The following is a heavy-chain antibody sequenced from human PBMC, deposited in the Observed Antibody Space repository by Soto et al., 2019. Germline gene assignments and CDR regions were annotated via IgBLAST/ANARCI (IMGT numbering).Heavy chain of an antibody. Sequence: ASETLSLTCTVSGGSISSTSYYWGWIRQHPGKGLEWIGYIYYSGSTYYNPSLKSRVTISVDTSKNQFSLKLSSVTAADTAVYYCARDDRWNLDYWGQGTLVTVSS. D-gene: IGHD1-1*01. V-gene: IGHV4-31*03. CDR3: ARDDRWNLDY. J-gene: IGHJ4*02. CDR1: GGSISSTSYY. CDR2: IYYSGST.